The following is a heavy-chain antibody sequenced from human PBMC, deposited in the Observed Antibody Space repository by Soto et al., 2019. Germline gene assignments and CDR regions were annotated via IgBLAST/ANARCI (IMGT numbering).Heavy chain of an antibody. J-gene: IGHJ4*02. CDR3: AKDGGGSSWSDY. CDR2: ISGSGGST. V-gene: IGHV3-23*01. CDR1: GFTFSSYA. Sequence: GGSLRLSCAASGFTFSSYAMSWVRQAPGKGLEWVSAISGSGGSTYYADSVKGRFTISRDNSKNTLYLQMNSLRAEDTAVYYWAKDGGGSSWSDYWGQGTLVTVSS. D-gene: IGHD6-13*01.